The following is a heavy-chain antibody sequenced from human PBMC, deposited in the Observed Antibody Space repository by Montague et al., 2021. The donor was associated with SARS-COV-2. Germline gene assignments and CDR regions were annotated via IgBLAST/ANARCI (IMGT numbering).Heavy chain of an antibody. J-gene: IGHJ4*02. CDR1: DGSVTSTYPH. Sequence: SETLSLTCTVFDGSVTSTYPHWHWVRQSPGRGLEWIGGYLFHIDTADYNASLRSRVTISVDTSKNQFSLKLTSVTAADTAVYYCTRGIDSYKTGYWGQGIQVTVSP. CDR2: LFHIDTA. V-gene: IGHV4-61*01. CDR3: TRGIDSYKTGY. D-gene: IGHD6-13*01.